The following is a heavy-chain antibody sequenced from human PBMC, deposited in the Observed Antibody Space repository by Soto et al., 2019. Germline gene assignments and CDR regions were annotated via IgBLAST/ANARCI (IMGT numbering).Heavy chain of an antibody. Sequence: EVQLVESGGGLVQPGGSLRLSCAASGFTFSSYSMNWVRQAPGKGLEWVSYISSSSSTIYYAVSVKGRFTISRDNAKNSLYLQMNSLRAEDTAVYYCASARVSKLVHAFDIWGQGTMVTVSS. V-gene: IGHV3-48*01. D-gene: IGHD6-6*01. CDR2: ISSSSSTI. J-gene: IGHJ3*02. CDR1: GFTFSSYS. CDR3: ASARVSKLVHAFDI.